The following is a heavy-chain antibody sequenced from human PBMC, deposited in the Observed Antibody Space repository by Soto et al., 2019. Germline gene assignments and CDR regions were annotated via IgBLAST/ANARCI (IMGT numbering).Heavy chain of an antibody. CDR2: IWYDGSNK. CDR1: GFTFSSYG. J-gene: IGHJ4*02. V-gene: IGHV3-33*01. CDR3: AREDYDYVWGSYLFDY. Sequence: QVQLVESGGGVVQPGRSLRLSCAASGFTFSSYGVHWVRQAPGKGLEWVAVIWYDGSNKYYADSVKGRFTISRDNSKNTLYLLMNSLRAEDTAVYYCAREDYDYVWGSYLFDYCGQGTLVTVSS. D-gene: IGHD3-16*02.